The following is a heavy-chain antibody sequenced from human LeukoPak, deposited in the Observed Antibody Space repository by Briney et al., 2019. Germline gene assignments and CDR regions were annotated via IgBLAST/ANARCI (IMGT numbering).Heavy chain of an antibody. D-gene: IGHD6-19*01. CDR1: GFTFSSYG. CDR2: ISYDGSNK. J-gene: IGHJ4*02. CDR3: AKVSSGWSHYFDY. V-gene: IGHV3-30*18. Sequence: GGSLRLSCAASGFTFSSYGMHWVRQAPGKGLEWVAVISYDGSNKYYADSVKGRFTISRDNSKNTLYLQMNSLRAEDTAVYYCAKVSSGWSHYFDYWGQGTLVTVSS.